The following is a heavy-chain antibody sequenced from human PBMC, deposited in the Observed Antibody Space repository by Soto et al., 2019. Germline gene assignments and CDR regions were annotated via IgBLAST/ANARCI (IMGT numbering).Heavy chain of an antibody. CDR1: GGSFSGYY. CDR3: ARTRYGGYVDY. D-gene: IGHD5-12*01. J-gene: IGHJ4*02. V-gene: IGHV4-59*08. Sequence: SETLSLTCAVYGGSFSGYYWSWIRQPPGKGLEWIGYIYYSGSTNYNPSLKSRVTISVDTSKNQFSLKLSSVTAAATAVYYCARTRYGGYVDYWGQGTLVTVSS. CDR2: IYYSGST.